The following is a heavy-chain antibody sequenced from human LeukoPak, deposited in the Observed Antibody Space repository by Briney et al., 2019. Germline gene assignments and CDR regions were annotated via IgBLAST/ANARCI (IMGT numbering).Heavy chain of an antibody. J-gene: IGHJ4*02. CDR2: IKQDGSEK. CDR3: AGGPLVVVAATPLADY. D-gene: IGHD2-15*01. CDR1: GFTFSSYW. Sequence: PGGSLRLSCAASGFTFSSYWMSWVRQAPGKGLEWVANIKQDGSEKYYVDSVKGRFTISRDNAKNSLYLQMNSLRAEDTAVYYCAGGPLVVVAATPLADYWGQGTLVTVSS. V-gene: IGHV3-7*01.